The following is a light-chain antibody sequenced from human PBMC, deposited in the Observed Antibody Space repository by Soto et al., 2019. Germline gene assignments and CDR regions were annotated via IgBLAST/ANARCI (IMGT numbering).Light chain of an antibody. Sequence: SNELTQPPSVLVAPGQTARLTCGGSNIGSKTVHWYQQKPGQAPVLVVYDDADRPSGIPERFSGSNSGNTAALTISRVEAGHEADYYCQLWDANTDHVVFGGGTKLTVL. J-gene: IGLJ2*01. CDR2: DDA. CDR1: NIGSKT. V-gene: IGLV3-21*02. CDR3: QLWDANTDHVV.